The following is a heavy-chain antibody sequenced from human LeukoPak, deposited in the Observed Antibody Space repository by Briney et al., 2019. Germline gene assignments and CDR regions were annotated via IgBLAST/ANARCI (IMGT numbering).Heavy chain of an antibody. CDR3: ARDLRGSHDYYYYYGMDV. CDR1: GFTFSSYA. V-gene: IGHV3-30-3*01. J-gene: IGHJ6*02. CDR2: ISYDGSNK. D-gene: IGHD1-26*01. Sequence: GGSLRLSCAASGFTFSSYAMHWVRQAPGKGLEWVACISYDGSNKYYADSVKGRFTTSRDNSKNTLYLQMNSLRAEDTAVYYCARDLRGSHDYYYYYGMDVWGQGTTVTVSS.